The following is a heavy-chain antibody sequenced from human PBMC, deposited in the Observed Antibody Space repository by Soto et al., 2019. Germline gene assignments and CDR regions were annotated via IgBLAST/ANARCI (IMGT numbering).Heavy chain of an antibody. V-gene: IGHV3-30-3*01. CDR2: ISYDGSNK. J-gene: IGHJ6*02. CDR1: GFTFSSYA. D-gene: IGHD3-10*01. CDR3: ARDGFGSGVDGMDV. Sequence: PGGSLRLSCAASGFTFSSYAMHWVRQAPGKGLEWVAVISYDGSNKYYADSVKGRFTISRDNSKNTLYLQMNSLRAEDTAVYYCARDGFGSGVDGMDVWGQGTTVTVSS.